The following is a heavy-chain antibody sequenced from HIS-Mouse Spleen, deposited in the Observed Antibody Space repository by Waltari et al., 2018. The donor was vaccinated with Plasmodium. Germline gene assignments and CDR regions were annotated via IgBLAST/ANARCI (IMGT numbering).Heavy chain of an antibody. V-gene: IGHV4-39*07. CDR1: GGSISSSSYY. CDR2: IYYSGST. J-gene: IGHJ4*02. D-gene: IGHD1-7*01. CDR3: ARDRITGTSYFDY. Sequence: QLQLQESGPALVKPSETLSLTCTVSGGSISSSSYYWSWTRQPPGKGLEWIGSIYYSGSTSYNPSLKSRVTISVDTSKNQFSLKLSSVTAADTAVYYCARDRITGTSYFDYWGQGTLVTVSS.